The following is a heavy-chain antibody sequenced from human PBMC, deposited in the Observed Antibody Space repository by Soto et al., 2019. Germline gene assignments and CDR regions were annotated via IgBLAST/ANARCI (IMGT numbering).Heavy chain of an antibody. CDR2: IYWDDDK. V-gene: IGHV2-5*02. D-gene: IGHD3-9*01. CDR1: GFSLSTSGVG. CDR3: AHRPVLRDSQVILIEVFDS. J-gene: IGHJ3*02. Sequence: KESGPTLVKPTQTLTLTCTFSGFSLSTSGVGVGWIRQPPGKSLEWLAFIYWDDDKRYRPSLKSRLTITKDTSKNQVVLTMTNMNHVDTATYYCAHRPVLRDSQVILIEVFDSWGQGIMVTVSS.